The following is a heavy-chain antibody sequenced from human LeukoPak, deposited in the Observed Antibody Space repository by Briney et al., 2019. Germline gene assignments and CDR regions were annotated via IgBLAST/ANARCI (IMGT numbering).Heavy chain of an antibody. J-gene: IGHJ3*02. CDR2: IRSKANSYAT. V-gene: IGHV3-73*01. CDR1: GFTFSGSA. D-gene: IGHD4-17*01. Sequence: WGSLRLSCAASGFTFSGSAMHWVRQASGKGLEWVGRIRSKANSYATAYAASVKGRFTISRDDSKNTAYLRMNSLRAEDTAVYYCARDGERDYGDSNGAFDIWGQGTMVTVSS. CDR3: ARDGERDYGDSNGAFDI.